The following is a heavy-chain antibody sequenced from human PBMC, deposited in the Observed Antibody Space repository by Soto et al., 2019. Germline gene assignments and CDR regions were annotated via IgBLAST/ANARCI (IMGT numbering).Heavy chain of an antibody. J-gene: IGHJ4*02. CDR3: ARDTRGYGDYEGGRFY. CDR1: GFTFSSYA. Sequence: PGGSVRLSCAASGFTFSSYAMHWVRQAPGKGLEWVAVISYDGSNKYYADSVKGRFTISRDNSKNTLYLQMNSLRAEDTAVYYCARDTRGYGDYEGGRFYWGQGTLVTVSS. V-gene: IGHV3-30-3*01. D-gene: IGHD4-17*01. CDR2: ISYDGSNK.